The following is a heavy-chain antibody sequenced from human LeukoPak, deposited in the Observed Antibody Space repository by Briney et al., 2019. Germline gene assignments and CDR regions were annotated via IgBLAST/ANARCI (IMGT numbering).Heavy chain of an antibody. V-gene: IGHV1-2*02. J-gene: IGHJ5*02. CDR3: ARVLGSRVDP. Sequence: VSVKVSCKTSGYTFTASYMHWVRQAPGQGLEWMGWINANSGDTDYAPKFQGRVTMTRDTSISTAYMEVTRLTSDDTAIYYCARVLGSRVDPWGQGTLVTVTS. CDR2: INANSGDT. CDR1: GYTFTASY.